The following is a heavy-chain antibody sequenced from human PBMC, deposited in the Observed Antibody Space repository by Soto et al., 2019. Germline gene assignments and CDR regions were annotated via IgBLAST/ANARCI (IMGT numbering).Heavy chain of an antibody. CDR3: ARVGKLVLPDSLGFDP. CDR1: GYTFTSYD. D-gene: IGHD2-2*01. J-gene: IGHJ5*02. Sequence: ASVKVSCKASGYTFTSYDINWVRQATGQGLEWMGWMNPNSGNTGYAQKFQGRVTMTRNTSISTAYMELSSLRSEDTAVYYCARVGKLVLPDSLGFDPWGQGTLVTVSS. CDR2: MNPNSGNT. V-gene: IGHV1-8*01.